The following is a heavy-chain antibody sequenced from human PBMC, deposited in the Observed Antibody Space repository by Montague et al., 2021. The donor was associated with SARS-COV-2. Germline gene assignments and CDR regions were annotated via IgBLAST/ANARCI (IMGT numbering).Heavy chain of an antibody. V-gene: IGHV3-48*02. CDR3: VREGLAGTWYHFDY. Sequence: SLRLSCAASGFSFRSYSMNWVRQAPGKGLEWVSYISSSGDIIYQADSVKGRFTISRDNAKNSLYLQMNSLRDEDTAVYYCVREGLAGTWYHFDYWGQGTLVTVSS. CDR2: ISSSGDII. CDR1: GFSFRSYS. D-gene: IGHD6-19*01. J-gene: IGHJ4*02.